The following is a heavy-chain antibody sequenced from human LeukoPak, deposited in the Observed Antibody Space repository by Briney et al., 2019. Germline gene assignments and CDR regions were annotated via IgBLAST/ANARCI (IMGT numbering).Heavy chain of an antibody. J-gene: IGHJ1*01. Sequence: GGSLRLSCAASGFTLSTYDMHWVRQAPGKGLEWMAFIRYDGSNKYYADSVEGRFTISRDNSQNTLFLQMNSLRAEDTATYYCAKIGDSSGWTEYFQHWGQGTLVTVSS. D-gene: IGHD2-15*01. CDR2: IRYDGSNK. CDR3: AKIGDSSGWTEYFQH. V-gene: IGHV3-30*02. CDR1: GFTLSTYD.